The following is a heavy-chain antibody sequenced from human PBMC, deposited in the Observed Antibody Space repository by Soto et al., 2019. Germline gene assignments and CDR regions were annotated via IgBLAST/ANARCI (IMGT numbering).Heavy chain of an antibody. CDR2: ISSSGSTI. Sequence: GGSLRLSCSTSGFTFSSYEMNWVRQAPGNGLEWVSYISSSGSTIYYADSVKGRFTISRDNAKNSLYLQMDSLRAEDTAVYYCARDQEAGSFFPYYYGMDVWGQGTTVPVSS. V-gene: IGHV3-48*03. J-gene: IGHJ6*02. CDR3: ARDQEAGSFFPYYYGMDV. D-gene: IGHD6-13*01. CDR1: GFTFSSYE.